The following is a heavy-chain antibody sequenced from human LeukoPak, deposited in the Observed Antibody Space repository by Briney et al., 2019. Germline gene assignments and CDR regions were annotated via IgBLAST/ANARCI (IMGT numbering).Heavy chain of an antibody. CDR2: IFPGDSDT. J-gene: IGHJ4*02. V-gene: IGHV5-51*01. CDR1: GYSFTNYW. Sequence: GESLKISCKGSGYSFTNYWIGWVRQMPGKGLEWMGFIFPGDSDTRYSPSFQGQVTISADKSITTAYLQWSSLEASDTAMYYCARLQSGSYYRTVLDYWGQGTLVTVSS. CDR3: ARLQSGSYYRTVLDY. D-gene: IGHD3-10*01.